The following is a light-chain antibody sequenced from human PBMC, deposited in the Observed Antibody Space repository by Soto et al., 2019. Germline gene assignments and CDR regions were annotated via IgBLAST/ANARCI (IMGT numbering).Light chain of an antibody. Sequence: DIQMTQSPSTLSASVGDRVTITCRASQSIGSWLAWYQQKPGKAPKLLIYKASSLESGVPSRFSGSGSGTVFTLTISSLQPDDFASYYCQQYGSYSPWTFGQGTKVETK. CDR2: KAS. CDR1: QSIGSW. CDR3: QQYGSYSPWT. J-gene: IGKJ1*01. V-gene: IGKV1-5*03.